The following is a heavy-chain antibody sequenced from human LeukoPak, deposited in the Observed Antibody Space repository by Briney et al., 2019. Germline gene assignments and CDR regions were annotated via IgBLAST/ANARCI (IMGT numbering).Heavy chain of an antibody. D-gene: IGHD6-19*01. CDR3: ARDSLQWLTDY. CDR1: GFTFSSYG. V-gene: IGHV3-21*01. CDR2: ITSSNDYI. Sequence: GGSLRLSCAASGFTFSSYGMNWVRQAPGKGLEWVSSITSSNDYISYVDSVKGRFTISRDNAKNSLYLQMNSLRAEDTAVYYCARDSLQWLTDYWGQGTLVTVSS. J-gene: IGHJ4*02.